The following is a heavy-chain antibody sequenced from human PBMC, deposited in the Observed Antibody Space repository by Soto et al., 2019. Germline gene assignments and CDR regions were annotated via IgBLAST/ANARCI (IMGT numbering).Heavy chain of an antibody. CDR2: VYYDGRT. CDR3: ARGLQGYSGYEFDY. J-gene: IGHJ4*02. CDR1: GGSLSTYY. Sequence: ETLSLTCTVSGGSLSTYYWNWIRQTPGRGLEWIGYVYYDGRTNYNPSLKSRFSISIDTSKNQFSLKLSSVTAADTAVYYCARGLQGYSGYEFDYWGQGTLVTVSS. V-gene: IGHV4-59*01. D-gene: IGHD5-12*01.